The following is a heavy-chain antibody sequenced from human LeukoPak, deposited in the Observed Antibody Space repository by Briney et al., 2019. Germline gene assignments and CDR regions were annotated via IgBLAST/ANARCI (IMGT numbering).Heavy chain of an antibody. CDR1: GFTFSSYA. Sequence: GGSLRLSCAASGFTFSSYAMSWVRQAPGQGLEWVSAISGSGVSTYYADSVKGRFTISRDNSKNTLYLQMNSLRAEDTAVYYCARAGYSNRWDGVDYWGQGTPVTVSS. J-gene: IGHJ4*02. D-gene: IGHD2/OR15-2a*01. CDR3: ARAGYSNRWDGVDY. CDR2: ISGSGVST. V-gene: IGHV3-23*01.